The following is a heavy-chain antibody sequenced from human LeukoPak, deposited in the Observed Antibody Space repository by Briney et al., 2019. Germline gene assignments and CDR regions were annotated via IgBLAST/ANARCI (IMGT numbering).Heavy chain of an antibody. CDR2: ISSSSTTI. CDR3: ARGLKSGSFFG. CDR1: GFTFRSYS. V-gene: IGHV3-48*01. J-gene: IGHJ4*02. Sequence: GGSLRLSCAASGFTFRSYSMNWVRQAPGKGLEWVSYISSSSTTIFYADSVKGRFTISRDDSKNSLYLQMNSLRAEDTAVYYCARGLKSGSFFGWGQGTLVTVSS. D-gene: IGHD3-10*01.